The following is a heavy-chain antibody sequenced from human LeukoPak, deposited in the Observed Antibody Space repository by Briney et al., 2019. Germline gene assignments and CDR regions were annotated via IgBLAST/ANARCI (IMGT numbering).Heavy chain of an antibody. CDR1: GYTFTGYY. D-gene: IGHD6-19*01. CDR3: ASQHPIGIAVAVTHY. CDR2: INPISGCP. V-gene: IGHV1-2*06. J-gene: IGHJ4*02. Sequence: ASVKVSCKASGYTFTGYYMHWVRQAPGQGLEWMGRINPISGCPNYAQKSQGSVTMTRDTSIRTAYMELSRLRSDDTAVYYCASQHPIGIAVAVTHYWGQGTLVTVSS.